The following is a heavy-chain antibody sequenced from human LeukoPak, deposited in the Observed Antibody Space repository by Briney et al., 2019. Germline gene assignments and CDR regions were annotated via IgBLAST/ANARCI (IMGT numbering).Heavy chain of an antibody. Sequence: GGSLRLSCAASGFTFSSYWMDWVRQVPGKGLEWVANIRQDGIEKYFVGSVKGRFAISRDNAKNSLYLQMNSLRVEDTAVYYCAREGMVRGVPDAFDLWGQGTMVTVSS. D-gene: IGHD3-10*01. CDR2: IRQDGIEK. CDR1: GFTFSSYW. CDR3: AREGMVRGVPDAFDL. V-gene: IGHV3-7*01. J-gene: IGHJ3*01.